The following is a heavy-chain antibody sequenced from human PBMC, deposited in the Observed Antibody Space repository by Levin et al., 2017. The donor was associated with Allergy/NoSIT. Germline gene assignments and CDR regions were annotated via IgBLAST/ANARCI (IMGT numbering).Heavy chain of an antibody. CDR1: GFPLRTYA. Sequence: GGSLRLSCAASGFPLRTYAMSWVRQAPGKGLEWVSLISGSGGGTYYADSVKGRFTISRDNSKSTVYLQMNSRRVEDTAVYFCAENRGLQLAQYHFDYWGQGAQVTVSS. D-gene: IGHD6-13*01. V-gene: IGHV3-23*01. J-gene: IGHJ4*02. CDR3: AENRGLQLAQYHFDY. CDR2: ISGSGGGT.